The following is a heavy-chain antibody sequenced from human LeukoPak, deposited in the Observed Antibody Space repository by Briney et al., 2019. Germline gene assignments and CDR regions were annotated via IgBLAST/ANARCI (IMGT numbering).Heavy chain of an antibody. D-gene: IGHD3-10*01. Sequence: ASVTVSCKASGYTFTGYYMHWVRQAPGQGLAWMGWINPNSGGTNYAQKFQGRVTMTRDTSISTAYMELSRLRSDDTAVYYCARGLYYYGSGSSDYWGQGTLVTVSS. CDR2: INPNSGGT. CDR3: ARGLYYYGSGSSDY. CDR1: GYTFTGYY. J-gene: IGHJ4*02. V-gene: IGHV1-2*02.